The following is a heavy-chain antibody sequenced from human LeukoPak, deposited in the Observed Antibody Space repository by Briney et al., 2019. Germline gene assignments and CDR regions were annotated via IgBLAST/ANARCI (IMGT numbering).Heavy chain of an antibody. J-gene: IGHJ4*02. CDR3: AKDIRRYDYGGNPVDY. CDR2: ISWNSGSI. V-gene: IGHV3-9*01. D-gene: IGHD4-23*01. CDR1: GFTFSSYG. Sequence: GGSLRLSCAASGFTFSSYGMHWVRQAPGKGLEWVSGISWNSGSIGYADSVKGRFTISRDNAKNSLYLQMNSLRAEDTALYYCAKDIRRYDYGGNPVDYWGQGTLVTVSS.